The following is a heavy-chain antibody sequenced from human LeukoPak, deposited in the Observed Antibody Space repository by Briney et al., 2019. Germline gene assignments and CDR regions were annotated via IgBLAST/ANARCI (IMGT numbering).Heavy chain of an antibody. V-gene: IGHV4-34*01. D-gene: IGHD3-16*01. CDR2: INHSGST. CDR1: GGSFSGYY. Sequence: ASETLSLTCAVYGGSFSGYYWSWIRQPPRKGLEWIGEINHSGSTNYNPSLKSRVTISVDTSKNQFSLKLSSVTAADTAVYYCARGQRYYDYVWGSYSASDWGQGTLVTVSS. CDR3: ARGQRYYDYVWGSYSASD. J-gene: IGHJ4*02.